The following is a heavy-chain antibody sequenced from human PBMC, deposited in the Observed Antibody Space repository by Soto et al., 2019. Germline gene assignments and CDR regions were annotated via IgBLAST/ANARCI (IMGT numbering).Heavy chain of an antibody. CDR3: ARSSGTSYIWFDP. CDR2: ISAYNGNT. J-gene: IGHJ5*02. Sequence: QVQLVQSGAEVKKPGASVKVSCKASGYTFTSYGISWVRQAPGQGLEWMGWISAYNGNTNYAQKLQGRVTMTTDTSTGTAYMEVRSLRSDDTGVYYCARSSGTSYIWFDPWCQGTLVTVSS. CDR1: GYTFTSYG. D-gene: IGHD1-26*01. V-gene: IGHV1-18*01.